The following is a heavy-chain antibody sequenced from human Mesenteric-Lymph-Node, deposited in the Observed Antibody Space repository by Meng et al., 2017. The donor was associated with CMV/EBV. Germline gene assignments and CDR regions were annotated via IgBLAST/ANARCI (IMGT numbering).Heavy chain of an antibody. D-gene: IGHD2-2*01. Sequence: SLKISCVVSGFTFDDYAMHWVRQAPGKGLEWVSGISWNSGSIGYADSVKGRFTISRDNAKNTLFLQMNSLRAEDTAVYYCARRYCSSISCRRNWLDPWGQGNLVTVSS. J-gene: IGHJ5*02. CDR1: GFTFDDYA. CDR3: ARRYCSSISCRRNWLDP. V-gene: IGHV3-9*01. CDR2: ISWNSGSI.